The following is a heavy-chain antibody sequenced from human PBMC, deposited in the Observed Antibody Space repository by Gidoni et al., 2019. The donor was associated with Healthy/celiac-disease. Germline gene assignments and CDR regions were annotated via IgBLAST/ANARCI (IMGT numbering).Heavy chain of an antibody. CDR1: GFTFRSYA. Sequence: QVQLVESGGGVVQPGRSLRLSCAASGFTFRSYAMHWVRQAPGKGLEWVAVISYDGSNKYYADSVKGRFTISRDNSKNTLYLQMNSLRAEDTAVYYWARDWFTIFYYGMDVWGQGTTVTVSS. J-gene: IGHJ6*02. V-gene: IGHV3-30*04. CDR2: ISYDGSNK. D-gene: IGHD3-3*01. CDR3: ARDWFTIFYYGMDV.